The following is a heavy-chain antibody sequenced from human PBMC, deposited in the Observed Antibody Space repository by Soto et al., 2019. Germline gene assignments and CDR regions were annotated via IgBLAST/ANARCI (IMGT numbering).Heavy chain of an antibody. V-gene: IGHV1-2*04. CDR2: INPNSGGT. CDR3: ARDRGYCTNGVCYNWFDP. Sequence: ASVKVSCKASGYTFTGYYMHWVRQAPGQGLEWMGWINPNSGGTNYAQKFQGWVTMTRDTSISTAHMELSRLRSDDTAVYYCARDRGYCTNGVCYNWFDPWGQGTLVTVSS. D-gene: IGHD2-8*01. J-gene: IGHJ5*02. CDR1: GYTFTGYY.